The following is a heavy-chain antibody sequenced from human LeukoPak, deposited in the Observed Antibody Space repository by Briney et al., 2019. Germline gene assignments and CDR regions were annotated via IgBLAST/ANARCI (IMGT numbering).Heavy chain of an antibody. CDR2: IYSGGST. CDR1: GFTVSSNY. J-gene: IGHJ4*02. D-gene: IGHD3-16*01. V-gene: IGHV3-53*05. CDR3: ARDLGTMISGFDY. Sequence: GGSLRLSCAASGFTVSSNYMSWVRRAPGKGLEWVSVIYSGGSTYYADSVKGRFTISRDNSKNTLYLQMNSLRAEDTAVYYCARDLGTMISGFDYWGQGTLVTVSS.